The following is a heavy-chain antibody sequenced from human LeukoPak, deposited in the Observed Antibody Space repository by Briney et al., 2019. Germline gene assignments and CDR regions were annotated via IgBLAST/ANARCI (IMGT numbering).Heavy chain of an antibody. D-gene: IGHD2/OR15-2a*01. J-gene: IGHJ5*02. CDR1: VGSISSTTYY. V-gene: IGHV4-39*07. CDR2: INHSGST. CDR3: ARVFFWHPHNWFDP. Sequence: SEPLSLPCTVSVGSISSTTYYWGWIRQPPGKGLEWIGEINHSGSTNYIPSLKSRVTISVDTSKNQFSLKLSSVTAADTAVYYCARVFFWHPHNWFDPWGQGTLVTVSS.